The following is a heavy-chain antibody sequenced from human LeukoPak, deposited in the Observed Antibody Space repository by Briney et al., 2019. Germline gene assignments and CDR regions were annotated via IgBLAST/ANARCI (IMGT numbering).Heavy chain of an antibody. CDR2: INPNSGGT. D-gene: IGHD2-2*01. CDR1: GYTFTGYY. CDR3: ARDDIVVVPAAMRGWFDP. J-gene: IGHJ5*02. V-gene: IGHV1-2*02. Sequence: ASVKVSCKASGYTFTGYYMHWVRQAPGQGLEWMGWINPNSGGTNYAQKFQGRVTMTRDTSISTAYMELSRLRSDDTAVYCCARDDIVVVPAAMRGWFDPWGQGTLVTVSS.